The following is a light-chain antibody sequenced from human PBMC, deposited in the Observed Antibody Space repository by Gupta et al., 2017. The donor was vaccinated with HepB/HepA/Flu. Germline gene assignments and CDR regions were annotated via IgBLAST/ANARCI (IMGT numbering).Light chain of an antibody. V-gene: IGLV2-14*03. CDR2: DVI. J-gene: IGLJ2*01. CDR1: SSDIGAYNH. CDR3: RALTTKNTLL. Sequence: QSALTQPASVSGSLGQSITISCTGTSSDIGAYNHVSWYQQHPGKAPKLMIYDVINRPAGVPNRFSGSKSGNTASLTISGHQAEDEADYYSRALTTKNTLLFGGGTKLTVL.